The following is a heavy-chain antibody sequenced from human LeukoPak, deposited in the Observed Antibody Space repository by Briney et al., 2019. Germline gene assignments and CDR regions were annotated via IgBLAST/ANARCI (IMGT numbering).Heavy chain of an antibody. J-gene: IGHJ6*03. CDR3: ARAHYDILTGYDSDYYYYYMDV. Sequence: GGSLRLSCAASGFTFSSYWMHWVRQAPGKGLVWVSRINSDGSSTSYADSVKGRFTISRDNAKNTLYLQMNSLRAEDTAVYYCARAHYDILTGYDSDYYYYYMDVWGKGTTVTISS. CDR2: INSDGSST. V-gene: IGHV3-74*01. CDR1: GFTFSSYW. D-gene: IGHD3-9*01.